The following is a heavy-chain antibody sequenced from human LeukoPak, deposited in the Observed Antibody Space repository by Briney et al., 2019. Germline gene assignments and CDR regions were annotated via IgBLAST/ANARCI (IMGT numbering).Heavy chain of an antibody. CDR2: ISSSSSTI. J-gene: IGHJ3*02. V-gene: IGHV3-48*04. CDR1: GFTFSSYS. D-gene: IGHD4-17*01. Sequence: GGSLRLSCAASGFTFSSYSMNWVRQAPGKGLEWVSYISSSSSTIYYADSVKGRFTISRDNAENSLYLQMNSLRAEDTAVYYCARGSSGDAQRRAFDIWGQGTTVTVSS. CDR3: ARGSSGDAQRRAFDI.